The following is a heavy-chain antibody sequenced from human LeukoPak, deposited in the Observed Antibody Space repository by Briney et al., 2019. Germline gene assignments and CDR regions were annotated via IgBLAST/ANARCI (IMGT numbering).Heavy chain of an antibody. Sequence: EASVKVSCKASGYTFTSYGISWVRQAPGQGLEWMGWINPNSGGTNYAQKFQGRVTMTRDTSISTAYMELSRLRSDDTAVYYCASITMVRGVLRWGQGTLVTVSS. CDR2: INPNSGGT. D-gene: IGHD3-10*01. CDR1: GYTFTSYG. CDR3: ASITMVRGVLR. J-gene: IGHJ4*02. V-gene: IGHV1-2*02.